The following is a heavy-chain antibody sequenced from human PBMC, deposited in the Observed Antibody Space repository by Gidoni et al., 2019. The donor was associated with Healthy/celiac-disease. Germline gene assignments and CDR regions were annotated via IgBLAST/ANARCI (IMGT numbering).Heavy chain of an antibody. Sequence: QVQLQESGRGLVKPSQTLSLTCTVYGGSISSGGYDWSWIRQHPGRGVEWIGYLYYSWITYYYPSLKSRVTISVDTSKNQFSLKLSAVTAADTAVYYCARARSPDIVVEGWYFDLWGRGTLVTVSS. CDR3: ARARSPDIVVEGWYFDL. CDR2: LYYSWIT. D-gene: IGHD2-2*01. J-gene: IGHJ2*01. CDR1: GGSISSGGYD. V-gene: IGHV4-31*03.